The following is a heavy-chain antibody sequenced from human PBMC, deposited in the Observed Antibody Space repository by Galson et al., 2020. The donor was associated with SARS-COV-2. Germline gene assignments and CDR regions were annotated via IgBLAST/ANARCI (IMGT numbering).Heavy chain of an antibody. CDR1: GYTFTSYA. CDR3: ARAEEGIVVVPAAIGRDYYYYMDV. D-gene: IGHD2-2*01. V-gene: IGHV7-4-1*02. Sequence: ASVKVSCKASGYTFTSYAMNWVRQAPGQGLEWMGWINTNTGNPTYAQGFTGRFVFSLNTSVSTAYLQISSLKAEDTAVYYCARAEEGIVVVPAAIGRDYYYYMDVWGKGTTVTVSS. CDR2: INTNTGNP. J-gene: IGHJ6*03.